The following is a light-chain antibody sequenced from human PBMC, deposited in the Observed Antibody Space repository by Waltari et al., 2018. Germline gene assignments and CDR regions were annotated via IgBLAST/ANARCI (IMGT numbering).Light chain of an antibody. Sequence: SVLTQPPSASGTPGQRVTISCSGSSPNVGSGLVNWYKQLPRTAPKLLIHSNYQRPSGVPDPLSWPKSWKSSSPANRWPQSWEEADYYCAAWDVNLNGVLFGGGTKLTVL. CDR2: SNY. V-gene: IGLV1-44*01. CDR3: AAWDVNLNGVL. J-gene: IGLJ3*02. CDR1: SPNVGSGL.